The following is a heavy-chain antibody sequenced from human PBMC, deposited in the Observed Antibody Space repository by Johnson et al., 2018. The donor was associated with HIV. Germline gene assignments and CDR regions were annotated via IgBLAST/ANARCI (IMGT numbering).Heavy chain of an antibody. Sequence: VQLVESGGGLVKPGGSLRLSCAASGFTFSDHYMDWVRQAPGKGLEWVGRSSNQANSYTTEYAAAAKGRFTISRDDSKNSLYLQMNILKTEDTAVYYCAREPEGWAFDIWVQGTMVTVSS. D-gene: IGHD1-26*01. J-gene: IGHJ3*02. V-gene: IGHV3-72*01. CDR2: SSNQANSYTT. CDR1: GFTFSDHY. CDR3: AREPEGWAFDI.